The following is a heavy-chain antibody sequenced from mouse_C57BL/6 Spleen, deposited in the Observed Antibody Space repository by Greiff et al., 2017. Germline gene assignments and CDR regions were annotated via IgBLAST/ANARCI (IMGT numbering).Heavy chain of an antibody. CDR3: ARQGGFGNPWYFDV. J-gene: IGHJ1*03. CDR2: ISNGGGST. Sequence: EVKLVESGGGLVQPGGSLKLSCAASGFTFSDYYMYWVRQTPEKRLEWVAYISNGGGSTYYPDTVKGRFTISRDNAKNTPYLQMSRLKSEDTAMYYCARQGGFGNPWYFDVWGTGTTVTVSS. D-gene: IGHD2-1*01. V-gene: IGHV5-12*01. CDR1: GFTFSDYY.